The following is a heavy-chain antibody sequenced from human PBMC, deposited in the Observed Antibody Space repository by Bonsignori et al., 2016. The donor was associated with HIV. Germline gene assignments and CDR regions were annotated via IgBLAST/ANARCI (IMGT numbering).Heavy chain of an antibody. Sequence: SVKVSCKASGGTFSTYAVSWVRQAPGQGLEWMGGIIPIYGTANYAQKFQGRVTITADESTSTVYMDLSSLRSEDTAVYYCARDLPTTRGDFVDVDCWGQGTLVTVSS. CDR2: IIPIYGTA. V-gene: IGHV1-69*13. CDR1: GGTFSTYA. CDR3: ARDLPTTRGDFVDVDC. D-gene: IGHD3-16*01. J-gene: IGHJ4*02.